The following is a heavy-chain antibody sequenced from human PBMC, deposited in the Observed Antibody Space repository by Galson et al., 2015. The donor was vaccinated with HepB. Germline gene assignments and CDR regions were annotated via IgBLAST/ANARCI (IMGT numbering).Heavy chain of an antibody. CDR2: ISGTGDGT. D-gene: IGHD6-6*01. J-gene: IGHJ6*02. Sequence: SLRLSCAASGFTFSVYAMYWVRQAPGKGLEWVSVISGTGDGTYYADSVKGRFTISRDNSMNTVYLQMNSLRVEDTALYYCAKGTRSSSHYHGMDVRGQGTTVSVFS. V-gene: IGHV3-23*01. CDR1: GFTFSVYA. CDR3: AKGTRSSSHYHGMDV.